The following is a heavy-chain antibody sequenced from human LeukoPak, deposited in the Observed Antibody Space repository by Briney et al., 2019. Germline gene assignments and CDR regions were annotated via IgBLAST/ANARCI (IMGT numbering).Heavy chain of an antibody. V-gene: IGHV4-39*07. CDR1: GDSISRGSHY. CDR3: ARQEAVVEFIAFDI. D-gene: IGHD3-16*02. J-gene: IGHJ3*02. CDR2: IYYDGNT. Sequence: PSETLSLTCTVSGDSISRGSHYWGWIRQPPGKGLEWIGSIYYDGNTYYNPTLESRVTVSVDTSKNQLSLRLNSVTAADTAVYNCARQEAVVEFIAFDIWGQGTMVTVSS.